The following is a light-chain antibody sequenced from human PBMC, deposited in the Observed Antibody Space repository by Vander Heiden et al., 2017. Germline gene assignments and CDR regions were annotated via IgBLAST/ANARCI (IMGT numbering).Light chain of an antibody. CDR2: GNN. Sequence: QSVLTQPPSASGTPGQRVTISCSGSNSNIGRNNVNWYQQVPGRAPKLLIYGNNQRPSGVPDRFFGSKSGTSASLAISGLQSEDEADYYCAAWDDSLIYVFGTGTKVSV. V-gene: IGLV1-44*01. J-gene: IGLJ1*01. CDR3: AAWDDSLIYV. CDR1: NSNIGRNN.